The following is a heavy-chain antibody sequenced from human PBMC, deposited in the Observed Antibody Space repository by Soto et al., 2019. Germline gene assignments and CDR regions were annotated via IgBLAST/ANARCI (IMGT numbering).Heavy chain of an antibody. D-gene: IGHD3-3*01. J-gene: IGHJ4*02. V-gene: IGHV4-30-4*01. CDR3: ARGRFLDY. CDR1: GDSISSSGNYY. CDR2: IYYTGRT. Sequence: PWETLSLTCTVSGDSISSSGNYYWTWIRQSPGKGLEWIGYIYYTGRTYYNPPLQSRVTISLDTSENRYSLKLTSVTAADTAIYYCARGRFLDYWGQGTLVTVSS.